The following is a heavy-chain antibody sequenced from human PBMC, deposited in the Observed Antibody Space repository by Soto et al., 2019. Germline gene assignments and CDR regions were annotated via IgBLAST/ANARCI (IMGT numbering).Heavy chain of an antibody. CDR1: GFTFSSYW. CDR2: IKQDGSEK. Sequence: GSLRLSCAASGFTFSSYWMSWVRQAPGKGLEWVANIKQDGSEKYYVDSVKGRFTISRDNAKNSLYLQMNSLREEDTAVYYCSSEWYQGARWGHGTPVTVSS. CDR3: SSEWYQGAR. D-gene: IGHD2-2*01. J-gene: IGHJ4*01. V-gene: IGHV3-7*01.